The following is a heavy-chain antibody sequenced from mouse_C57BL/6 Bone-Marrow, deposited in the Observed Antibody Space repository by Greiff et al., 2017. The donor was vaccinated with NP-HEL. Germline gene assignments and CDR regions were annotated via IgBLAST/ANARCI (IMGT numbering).Heavy chain of an antibody. CDR2: IYPRSGNT. V-gene: IGHV1-81*01. Sequence: QVQLKESGAELARPGASVTLSCKASGYTFTSYGISWVKQSTGQGLEWIGEIYPRSGNTYYNEKFKGKATLTADKSSSTAYMELRSLTSEDSAVYFCARDYGSSYWGQGTLVTVSA. D-gene: IGHD1-1*01. CDR3: ARDYGSSY. CDR1: GYTFTSYG. J-gene: IGHJ3*01.